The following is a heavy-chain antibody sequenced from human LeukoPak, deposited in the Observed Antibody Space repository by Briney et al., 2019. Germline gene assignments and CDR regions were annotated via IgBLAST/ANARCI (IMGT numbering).Heavy chain of an antibody. D-gene: IGHD3-22*01. Sequence: ASVKVSCKASGYTFTSYDINWVRQATGQGLEWMGWMNPNSGNTGYAQKFQGRVTMTRNTSISTAYMELSSLRSEDTAVYYCAKDLFTTFYYYDSSGYPNDYWGQGTLVTVSS. CDR2: MNPNSGNT. CDR3: AKDLFTTFYYYDSSGYPNDY. CDR1: GYTFTSYD. V-gene: IGHV1-8*01. J-gene: IGHJ4*02.